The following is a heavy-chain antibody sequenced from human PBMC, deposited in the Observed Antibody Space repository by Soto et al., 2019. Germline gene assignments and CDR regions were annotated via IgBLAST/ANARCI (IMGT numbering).Heavy chain of an antibody. CDR1: GFAFSTYG. Sequence: GGSLRLSCAASGFAFSTYGMHWVRQATGKGLEWVALISYDGGDFYYADSVKGRFTISRDNSKHTLSLEMDSLRVEDTAVYYWAKDCGACSDSWGQGTLVTISS. CDR2: ISYDGGDF. CDR3: AKDCGACSDS. J-gene: IGHJ4*02. V-gene: IGHV3-30*18. D-gene: IGHD2-21*02.